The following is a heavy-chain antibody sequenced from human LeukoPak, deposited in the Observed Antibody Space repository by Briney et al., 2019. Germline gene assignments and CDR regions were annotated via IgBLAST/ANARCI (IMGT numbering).Heavy chain of an antibody. D-gene: IGHD5-18*01. J-gene: IGHJ4*02. Sequence: GGSLRLSCAASGFTFSRHNMIWVRQAPGKGLEWVSYISSSSSNKYYADSVKGRVTISRDNAKNSLFLQMNSLTGDDTAVYYCARDGGHSYGYGYDYWGQGTQVTVSS. V-gene: IGHV3-48*01. CDR2: ISSSSSNK. CDR3: ARDGGHSYGYGYDY. CDR1: GFTFSRHN.